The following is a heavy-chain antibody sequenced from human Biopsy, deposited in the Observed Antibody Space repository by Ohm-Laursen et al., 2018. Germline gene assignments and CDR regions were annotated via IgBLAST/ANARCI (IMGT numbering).Heavy chain of an antibody. J-gene: IGHJ2*01. Sequence: QTLTLTCSVSGASVKTSGYFWAWIRQRPGKGLEWIGYISYNDRTHYNPSLTSRLAISFDTSNNRISLQLRSVSVADTAVYYCVREPKTGTAEAWYFDLWGRGSPVTVPS. CDR3: VREPKTGTAEAWYFDL. V-gene: IGHV4-31*03. D-gene: IGHD3-9*01. CDR2: ISYNDRT. CDR1: GASVKTSGYF.